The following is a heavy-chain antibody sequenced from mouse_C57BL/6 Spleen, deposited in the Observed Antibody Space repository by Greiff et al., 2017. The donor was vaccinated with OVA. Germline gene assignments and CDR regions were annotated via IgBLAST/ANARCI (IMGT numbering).Heavy chain of an antibody. CDR2: ISSGSSTI. CDR3: AREIYCGSSSFAY. D-gene: IGHD1-1*01. CDR1: GFTFSDYG. Sequence: EVHLVESGGGLVKPGGSLKLSCAASGFTFSDYGMHWVRQAPEKGLEWVAYISSGSSTIYYADTVKGRFTISRDNAKNTLFLQMTSLRSEDTAMYYGAREIYCGSSSFAYWGQGTLVTVSA. V-gene: IGHV5-17*01. J-gene: IGHJ3*01.